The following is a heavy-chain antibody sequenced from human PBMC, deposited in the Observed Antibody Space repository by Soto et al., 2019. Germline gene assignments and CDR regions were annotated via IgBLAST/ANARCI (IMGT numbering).Heavy chain of an antibody. CDR2: INPSGGST. D-gene: IGHD2-2*01. CDR1: GYTFTSYY. Sequence: ASVKVSCKASGYTFTSYYMQWVRQAPGQGLEWMGIINPSGGSTSYAQKFQGRVTMTRDTSTSTVYMELSSLRSEDTAVYYCAREYIVVVPAAHDKIDYYYGMDVWGQGTTVTVSS. CDR3: AREYIVVVPAAHDKIDYYYGMDV. V-gene: IGHV1-46*01. J-gene: IGHJ6*02.